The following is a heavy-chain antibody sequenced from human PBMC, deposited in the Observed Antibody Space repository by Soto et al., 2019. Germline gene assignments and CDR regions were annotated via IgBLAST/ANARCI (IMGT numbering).Heavy chain of an antibody. V-gene: IGHV3-53*02. CDR2: TYSGGST. Sequence: EVHLVESGGGLMQPGGSLRLSCAASGFTVSTYNMIWVXXXPXXXXXXXSVTYSGGSTQYADSVKGRFTVSRDNSKNTLYXXMXSLXXXDXXVXXXXXXXXXXXXXXXXXMDXWGRGTTVTVSS. CDR3: XXXXXXXXXXXXXXMDX. J-gene: IGHJ6*02. CDR1: GFTVSTYN.